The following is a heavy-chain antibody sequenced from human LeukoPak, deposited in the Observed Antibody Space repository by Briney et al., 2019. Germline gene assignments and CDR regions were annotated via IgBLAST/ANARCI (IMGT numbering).Heavy chain of an antibody. CDR2: ISTYNGNT. Sequence: GASVKVSCKATGYTFTNYGINWVRQAPGQGLEWMGWISTYNGNTNYAQKLQGRVTMTTDTSTSTAYMELRSLRSDDTAVYYCARDSSGYYSGFDYWGQGTLVTVSS. J-gene: IGHJ4*02. CDR1: GYTFTNYG. V-gene: IGHV1-18*01. D-gene: IGHD3-22*01. CDR3: ARDSSGYYSGFDY.